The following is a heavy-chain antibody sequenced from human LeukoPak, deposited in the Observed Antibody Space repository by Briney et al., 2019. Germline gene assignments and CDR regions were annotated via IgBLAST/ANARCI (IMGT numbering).Heavy chain of an antibody. V-gene: IGHV1-18*01. Sequence: ASVKVSCKASGYTFSRYGISWVQQAPGQGLEWMGGISAYNGKTHYAQNFQGRVTVTTDTSTSTAYMELRGLRSDDTAVYYCARGTTGDYWGQGTLVTVSS. CDR1: GYTFSRYG. CDR3: ARGTTGDY. D-gene: IGHD1-1*01. CDR2: ISAYNGKT. J-gene: IGHJ4*02.